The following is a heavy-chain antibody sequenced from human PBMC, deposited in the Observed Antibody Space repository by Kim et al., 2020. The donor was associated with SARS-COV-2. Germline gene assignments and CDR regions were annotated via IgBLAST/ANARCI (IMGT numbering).Heavy chain of an antibody. V-gene: IGHV3-7*01. J-gene: IGHJ4*02. CDR3: ARGGGGY. D-gene: IGHD3-16*01. Sequence: GSEKYYVDSVKGRFTISRDNVKNSVYLQMNSLRAEDTAIYYCARGGGGYWGQGTLVTVSS. CDR2: GSEK.